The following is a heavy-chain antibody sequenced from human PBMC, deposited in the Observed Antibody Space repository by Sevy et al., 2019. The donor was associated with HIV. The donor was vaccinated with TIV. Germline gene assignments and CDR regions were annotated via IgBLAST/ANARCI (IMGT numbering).Heavy chain of an antibody. CDR2: ISDGDDAI. CDR1: GFALSDYY. D-gene: IGHD4-17*01. V-gene: IGHV3-11*01. CDR3: ARDHVKDGDLGDYYYFAMDV. J-gene: IGHJ6*02. Sequence: GGSLRISCAGSGFALSDYYMSWIRQAPGKGLEWLSYISDGDDAIYYADSVKGRFTISRDNAKNSLFLQMNSLRVEDTAVYYCARDHVKDGDLGDYYYFAMDVWGQGTTVTVSS.